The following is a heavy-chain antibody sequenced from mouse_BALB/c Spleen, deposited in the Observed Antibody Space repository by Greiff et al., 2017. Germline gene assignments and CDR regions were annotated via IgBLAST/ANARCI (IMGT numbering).Heavy chain of an antibody. CDR3: AQLYYFDY. Sequence: QVQLQQSGAELAKPGASVKMSCKASGYTFTSYWMHWVKQRPGQGLEWIGYINPSTGYTEYNQKFKDKATLTADKSSSTAYMQLSSLTSEDSAVYYCAQLYYFDYWGQGTTLTVSS. J-gene: IGHJ2*01. CDR1: GYTFTSYW. V-gene: IGHV1-7*01. CDR2: INPSTGYT.